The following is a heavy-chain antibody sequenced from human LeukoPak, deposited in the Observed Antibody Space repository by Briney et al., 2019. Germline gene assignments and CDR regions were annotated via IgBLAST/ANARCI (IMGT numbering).Heavy chain of an antibody. V-gene: IGHV5-10-1*01. D-gene: IGHD3-22*01. CDR2: IDPSDSYT. Sequence: GESLRISCKGSGYSFTSYWISWVRQMPGKGLEWMGRIDPSDSYTNYSPSFQGHVTISADKSISTAYLQWSSLKASDTAMYYCARHPYYYDSSGYYFPPFDYWGQGTLVTVSS. CDR1: GYSFTSYW. CDR3: ARHPYYYDSSGYYFPPFDY. J-gene: IGHJ4*02.